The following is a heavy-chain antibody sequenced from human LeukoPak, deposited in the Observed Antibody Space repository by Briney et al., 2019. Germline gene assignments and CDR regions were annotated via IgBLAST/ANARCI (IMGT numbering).Heavy chain of an antibody. V-gene: IGHV4-39*07. CDR2: INHSGST. D-gene: IGHD5-18*01. CDR3: ARRDGYSYGVWYYYYMDV. J-gene: IGHJ6*03. Sequence: SETLSLTCTVSGGSISSNSYYWGWIRQPPGKGLEWIGEINHSGSTNYNPSLKSRVTISVDTSKDQFSLKLSSVTAADTAVYYCARRDGYSYGVWYYYYMDVWGKGTTVTISS. CDR1: GGSISSNSYY.